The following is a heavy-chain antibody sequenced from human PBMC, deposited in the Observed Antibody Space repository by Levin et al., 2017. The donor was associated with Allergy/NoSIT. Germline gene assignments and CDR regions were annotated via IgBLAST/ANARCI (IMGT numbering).Heavy chain of an antibody. CDR2: ISWNSGSI. Sequence: PGGSLRLSCAASGFTFDDYAMHWVRQAPGKGLEWVSGISWNSGSIGYADSVKGRFTISRDNAKNSLYLQMNSLRAEDTALYYCAKDIGTRRGQLAFDYWGQGTLVTVSS. D-gene: IGHD6-6*01. CDR3: AKDIGTRRGQLAFDY. V-gene: IGHV3-9*01. J-gene: IGHJ4*02. CDR1: GFTFDDYA.